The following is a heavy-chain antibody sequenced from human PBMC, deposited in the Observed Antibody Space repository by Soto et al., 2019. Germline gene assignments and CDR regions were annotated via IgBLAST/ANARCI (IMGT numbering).Heavy chain of an antibody. Sequence: GGSLRLSCVASGFSFSNYNMNWVRQAPGKGLEWVSYITDSSDTVHYADSVRGRFTISRDNAESSLYLQMNSLRDEDTAVYFCARDVGHGYYWDYWGRGTMGTVSS. CDR3: ARDVGHGYYWDY. J-gene: IGHJ4*02. CDR1: GFSFSNYN. D-gene: IGHD2-2*03. CDR2: ITDSSDTV. V-gene: IGHV3-48*02.